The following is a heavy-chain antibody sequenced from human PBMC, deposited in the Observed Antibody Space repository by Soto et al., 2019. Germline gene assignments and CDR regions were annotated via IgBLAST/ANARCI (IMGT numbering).Heavy chain of an antibody. V-gene: IGHV1-69*12. J-gene: IGHJ6*02. Sequence: QVQLVQSGAEVKKPGSSVKVSCKASGGTFSSYAINWVRQAPGQGLEWMGGIIPIFGPADYAQKFQARVTITADESTTTAYMQLSSLRSEDTAVYYCASVAAKYYYYGMDVWGQGTTVTVSS. CDR2: IIPIFGPA. CDR1: GGTFSSYA. CDR3: ASVAAKYYYYGMDV. D-gene: IGHD1-26*01.